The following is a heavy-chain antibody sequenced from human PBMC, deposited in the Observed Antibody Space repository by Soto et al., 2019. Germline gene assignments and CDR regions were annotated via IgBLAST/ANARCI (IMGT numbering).Heavy chain of an antibody. CDR3: ARGRGYCSGSSCYVDL. D-gene: IGHD2-15*01. Sequence: EVQLVESGGGLVQPGGSLRLSCAASGFTFSSYWMHWVRQAPGKGLVWVSRINIDGSSTSYADSVKGRFTISRDNAKNXLYLQMNSLRVEDTAVYYCARGRGYCSGSSCYVDLWGQGTLVTVSS. CDR1: GFTFSSYW. CDR2: INIDGSST. V-gene: IGHV3-74*01. J-gene: IGHJ5*02.